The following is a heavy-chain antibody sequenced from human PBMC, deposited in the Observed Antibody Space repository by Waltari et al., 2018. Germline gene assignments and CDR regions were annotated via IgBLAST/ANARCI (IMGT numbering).Heavy chain of an antibody. V-gene: IGHV3-23*04. D-gene: IGHD2-2*03. CDR2: ISGSGRST. CDR1: GFTFSSYA. CDR3: AKGMDIVVVPAAQRFYYYGMDV. J-gene: IGHJ6*02. Sequence: EVQLVESGGGLVQPGGSLRLSCAASGFTFSSYAMSWVRQAPGKGLEWVSAISGSGRSTYYADSVKGRFTISRDNSKNTLYLQMNSLRAEDTAVYYCAKGMDIVVVPAAQRFYYYGMDVWGQGTTVTVSS.